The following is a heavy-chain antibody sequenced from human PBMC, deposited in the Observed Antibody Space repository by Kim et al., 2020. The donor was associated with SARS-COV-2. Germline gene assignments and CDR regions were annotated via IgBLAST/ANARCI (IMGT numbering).Heavy chain of an antibody. D-gene: IGHD1-26*01. CDR3: ARATSAGWFDP. J-gene: IGHJ5*02. V-gene: IGHV1-3*01. CDR2: T. Sequence: TTYSQQFQGRVTITRDTSATTAYMELNSLISDDTAVYYCARATSAGWFDPWGQGTLVTVSS.